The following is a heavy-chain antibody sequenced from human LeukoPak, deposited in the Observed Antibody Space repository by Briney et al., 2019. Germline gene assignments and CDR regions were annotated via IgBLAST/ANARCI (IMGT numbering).Heavy chain of an antibody. Sequence: GGSLRLSCAASGFTFSGYAMSWVRLAPGKGLEWVSSISSSTSYIYYADSVKGRFTISKDNAKNSLYLQMNSLRAEDTAVYYCARAGGSTVSHSDYWGQGTLVTVSS. CDR3: ARAGGSTVSHSDY. V-gene: IGHV3-21*01. J-gene: IGHJ4*02. CDR1: GFTFSGYA. D-gene: IGHD4-17*01. CDR2: ISSSTSYI.